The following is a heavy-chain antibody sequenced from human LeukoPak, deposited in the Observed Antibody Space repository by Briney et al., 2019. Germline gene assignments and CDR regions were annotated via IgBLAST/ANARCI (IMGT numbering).Heavy chain of an antibody. D-gene: IGHD3-3*01. CDR3: AREGGFYRPLDY. CDR2: VHLDGRT. V-gene: IGHV4-4*02. J-gene: IGHJ4*02. CDR1: GGSITTTNW. Sequence: SGTLSLTCGVSGGSITTTNWWTWVRQPPGKGLEWIGEVHLDGRTNYNPSLESRLTISVDLSGNHISLRLTSVTAADTAVYYCAREGGFYRPLDYSGQGTLVTVSS.